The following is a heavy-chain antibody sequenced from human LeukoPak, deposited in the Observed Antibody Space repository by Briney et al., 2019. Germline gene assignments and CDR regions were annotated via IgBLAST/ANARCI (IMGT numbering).Heavy chain of an antibody. D-gene: IGHD2-2*01. Sequence: SETLSLTCAVYGASFSGYYWNWIRQPPGKGLEWIGEINHSGSTNYSPSLQSRVTISVDTSKNQFSLKLSSVTAADTAVYYCARLQRCSSCHYYYYYYMDVWGKGTTVTVSS. CDR1: GASFSGYY. J-gene: IGHJ6*03. CDR3: ARLQRCSSCHYYYYYYMDV. CDR2: INHSGST. V-gene: IGHV4-34*01.